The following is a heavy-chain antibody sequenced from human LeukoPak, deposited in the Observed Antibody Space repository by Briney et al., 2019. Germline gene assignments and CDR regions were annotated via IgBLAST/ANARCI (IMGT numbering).Heavy chain of an antibody. CDR2: INHRGST. CDR1: GGSFSGYY. Sequence: SETLSLTCAVSGGSFSGYYWTWIRQPPGKGLEWIGDINHRGSTNYNPSLKSRVTIPLDTSKNQLSLKVSSVTAADTAVYYCARVSPDTATDYGWFDPWGQGSLVTVSS. CDR3: ARVSPDTATDYGWFDP. D-gene: IGHD5-18*01. J-gene: IGHJ5*02. V-gene: IGHV4-34*01.